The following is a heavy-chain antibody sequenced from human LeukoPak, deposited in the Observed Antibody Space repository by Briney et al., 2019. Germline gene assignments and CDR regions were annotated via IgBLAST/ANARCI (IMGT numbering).Heavy chain of an antibody. J-gene: IGHJ4*02. CDR1: GFTFSSYW. CDR3: AKDYYYDSSGYLDY. V-gene: IGHV3-43D*03. Sequence: GGSLRLSCAASGFTFSSYWMSWVRQAPGKGLEWVSLISWDGGSTYYADSVKGRFTISRDNSKNSLYLQMNSLRAEDTALYYCAKDYYYDSSGYLDYWGQGTLVTVSS. D-gene: IGHD3-22*01. CDR2: ISWDGGST.